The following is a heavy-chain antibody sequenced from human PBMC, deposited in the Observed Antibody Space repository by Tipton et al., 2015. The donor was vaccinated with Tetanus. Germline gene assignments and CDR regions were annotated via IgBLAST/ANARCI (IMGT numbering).Heavy chain of an antibody. D-gene: IGHD5-24*01. CDR1: GFAFDKYA. V-gene: IGHV3-23*01. CDR3: AREETRHGYNTFDS. CDR2: ISGLGRTT. Sequence: SLRLSCTASGFAFDKYAMNWVRQAPGKGLEWVSGISGLGRTTDYADSVKGRFTVSRDNSKNTLYLQMNSLRAEDTAVYFCAREETRHGYNTFDSWGQGTPVTVSS. J-gene: IGHJ4*02.